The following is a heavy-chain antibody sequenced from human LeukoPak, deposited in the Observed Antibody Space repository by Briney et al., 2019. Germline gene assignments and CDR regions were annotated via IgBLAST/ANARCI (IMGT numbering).Heavy chain of an antibody. J-gene: IGHJ4*02. CDR3: ARDPEYYYGSGSYYYYFDY. V-gene: IGHV1-2*02. Sequence: ASVMVSCKASGYTFTGYYMHWVRQAPGQGLEWMGWNNPNSGGTNYAQKFQGRVTMTRDTSISTAYMELSRLRSDDTAVYYCARDPEYYYGSGSYYYYFDYWGQGTLVTVSS. CDR1: GYTFTGYY. D-gene: IGHD3-10*01. CDR2: NNPNSGGT.